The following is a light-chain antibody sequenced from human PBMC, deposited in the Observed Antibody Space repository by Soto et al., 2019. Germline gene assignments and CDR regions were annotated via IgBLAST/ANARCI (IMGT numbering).Light chain of an antibody. CDR1: QSVSSY. CDR2: DAS. Sequence: EIVLTQSPATLSLSPGERATLSCRASQSVSSYLAWYQQKPGQAPRLLIYDASNRATGIPARFSGSGSGTDFTLTISSLEPEDFAVYYCQQGSNWPPTFGQGTKLDIK. CDR3: QQGSNWPPT. J-gene: IGKJ2*01. V-gene: IGKV3-11*01.